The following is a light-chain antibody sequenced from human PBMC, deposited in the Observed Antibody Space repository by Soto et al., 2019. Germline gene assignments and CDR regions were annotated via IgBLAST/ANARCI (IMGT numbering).Light chain of an antibody. J-gene: IGKJ1*01. CDR1: QIFSTS. V-gene: IGKV1-5*01. CDR2: DAS. CDR3: QHYNSYST. Sequence: DIQVTQSPSTLSASVGDRVTVTCRASQIFSTSLAWYQQKPGKAPKLLINDASSLQSGVPSRFSGSGSGTEFTLTIRSLQPDDFATYYCQHYNSYSTFGQGTKVGIK.